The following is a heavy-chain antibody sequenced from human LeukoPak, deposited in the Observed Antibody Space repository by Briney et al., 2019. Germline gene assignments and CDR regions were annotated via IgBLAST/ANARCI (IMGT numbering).Heavy chain of an antibody. J-gene: IGHJ5*02. CDR3: ARAITMIVVVRFSNWFDP. D-gene: IGHD3-22*01. V-gene: IGHV4-4*07. Sequence: SETLSLTCTVSGGSLSSYYWSWIRQPAGKGLEWIGRIYTSGSTNYNPSLRSRVTMSVDTSKNQFSLKLSSVTAADTAVYYCARAITMIVVVRFSNWFDPWGQGTLVTVSS. CDR1: GGSLSSYY. CDR2: IYTSGST.